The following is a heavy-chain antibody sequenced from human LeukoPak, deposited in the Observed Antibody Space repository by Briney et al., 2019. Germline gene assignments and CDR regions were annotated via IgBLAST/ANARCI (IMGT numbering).Heavy chain of an antibody. CDR2: IYHSGST. J-gene: IGHJ4*02. V-gene: IGHV4-38-2*02. CDR1: GYSISSGYY. Sequence: SETLSLTCTVSGYSISSGYYWGWIQQPPGKGLEWIGSIYHSGSTYYNPSLKSRVTISVDTSKNQFSLKLSSVTAADTAVYYCATKAAALYYFDYWGQGTLVTVSS. CDR3: ATKAAALYYFDY. D-gene: IGHD6-13*01.